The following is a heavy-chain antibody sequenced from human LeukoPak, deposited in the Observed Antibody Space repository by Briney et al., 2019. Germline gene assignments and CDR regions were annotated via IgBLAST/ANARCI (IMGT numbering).Heavy chain of an antibody. D-gene: IGHD1-26*01. J-gene: IGHJ4*02. CDR2: INPSGGST. CDR1: GYTFTRHS. CDR3: ASEVGAL. Sequence: ASVRVSCKASGYTFTRHSMNWVRQAPGQGLEWMGIINPSGGSTSYAQKFQGRVTMTRDMSTSTVYMELSSLRSEDTAVYYCASEVGALWGQGTLVTVSS. V-gene: IGHV1-46*01.